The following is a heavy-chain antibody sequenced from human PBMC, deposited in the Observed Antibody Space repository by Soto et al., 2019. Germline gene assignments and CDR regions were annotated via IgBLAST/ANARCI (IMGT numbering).Heavy chain of an antibody. Sequence: QVQLVQSGAEVKKPGSSVKVCCKASGGTFSSYAISWVRQAPGQGLEWMGGIIPISETTNYAQKFQGRVTITADESKSTAYMELSSLRSEDTAVYYCARSQGSSTSLEIYYYYYYGMDVWGQGTTFTVSS. J-gene: IGHJ6*02. CDR1: GGTFSSYA. CDR3: ARSQGSSTSLEIYYYYYYGMDV. D-gene: IGHD2-2*01. CDR2: IIPISETT. V-gene: IGHV1-69*01.